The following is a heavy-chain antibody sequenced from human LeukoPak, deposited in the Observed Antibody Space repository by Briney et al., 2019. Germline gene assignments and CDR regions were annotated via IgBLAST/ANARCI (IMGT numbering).Heavy chain of an antibody. J-gene: IGHJ6*03. V-gene: IGHV4-59*01. CDR3: ARVRGVDIYYYYYYMDV. CDR1: GGSISSYY. CDR2: IYYSGCT. D-gene: IGHD3-10*01. Sequence: SETLSLTCTVSGGSISSYYWSWIRQPPGKGLEWIGYIYYSGCTNYNPSLKSRVTISVDTSKNQFSLKLSSVTAADTAVYYCARVRGVDIYYYYYYMDVWGKGTTVTVSS.